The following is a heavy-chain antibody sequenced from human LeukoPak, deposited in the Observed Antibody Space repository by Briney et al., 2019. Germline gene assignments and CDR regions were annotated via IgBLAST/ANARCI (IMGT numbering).Heavy chain of an antibody. D-gene: IGHD4-17*01. J-gene: IGHJ4*02. V-gene: IGHV1-46*01. CDR1: GYTFTDHY. CDR3: ARQKPDTTVTMWDPKNFDY. CDR2: IDPSGGST. Sequence: ASVKVSCKASGYTFTDHYMHWVRQAPGQGLEWMGIIDPSGGSTNYAQKFQGRVTMTRDTSTSTVYMELSSLRSDDTAVYYCARQKPDTTVTMWDPKNFDYWGQGTLVTVSS.